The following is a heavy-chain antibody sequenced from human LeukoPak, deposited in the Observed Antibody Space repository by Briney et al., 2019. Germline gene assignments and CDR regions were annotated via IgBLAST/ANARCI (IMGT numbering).Heavy chain of an antibody. CDR1: SGSISSYY. D-gene: IGHD6-19*01. CDR3: AGELAVAGKTIFDS. Sequence: SETLSLTCTVSSGSISSYYWSWIRQPPGKGLEWIGNIYNSGTANYNPSLKSRVTISVDTSKNQFSLKVSSVSAADTAVYYCAGELAVAGKTIFDSWGQGTLVTVSS. J-gene: IGHJ4*02. CDR2: IYNSGTA. V-gene: IGHV4-59*01.